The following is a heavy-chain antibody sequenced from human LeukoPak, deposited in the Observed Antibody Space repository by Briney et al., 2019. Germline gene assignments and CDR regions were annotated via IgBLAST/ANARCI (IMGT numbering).Heavy chain of an antibody. CDR2: IRYDGSNK. D-gene: IGHD3-3*01. V-gene: IGHV3-30*02. CDR3: AKDRDYDFWSGRTIDY. CDR1: GFTFSSYG. J-gene: IGHJ4*02. Sequence: GGSLRLSCAASGFTFSSYGMHWVRQAPGKGLEWVAFIRYDGSNKYYADSVKGRFTISRDNSKNTLYLQMNSLRAEDTAVYYCAKDRDYDFWSGRTIDYWGQGTLVTVSS.